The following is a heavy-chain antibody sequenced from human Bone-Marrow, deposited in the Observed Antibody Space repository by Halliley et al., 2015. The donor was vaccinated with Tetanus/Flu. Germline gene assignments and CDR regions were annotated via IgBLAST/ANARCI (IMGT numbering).Heavy chain of an antibody. CDR1: GVSISSYY. CDR2: IYNSGST. V-gene: IGHV4-59*08. D-gene: IGHD3-22*01. CDR3: ARNQYYYDISGNLFDY. J-gene: IGHJ4*02. Sequence: TLSLTCTVSGVSISSYYWSWIRQPPGKGLEWIGYIYNSGSTNYNPSLKSRVTISVDTSKNQFPLKLSSVTAADTAVYYCARNQYYYDISGNLFDYWGQGTLVTVSS.